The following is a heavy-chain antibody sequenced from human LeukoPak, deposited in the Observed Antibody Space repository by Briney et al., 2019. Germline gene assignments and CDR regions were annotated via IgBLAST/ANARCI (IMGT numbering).Heavy chain of an antibody. V-gene: IGHV3-74*01. D-gene: IGHD1-26*01. CDR1: GFTFSSYG. CDR3: AREVNTGSYYFDY. CDR2: VNNDGSLT. Sequence: GGSLRLSCAASGFTFSSYGMHWVRQAPGKGLVWVSRVNNDGSLTSYAESVKGRFTISGDYAKNTLYLQMNSLRAEDTAVYYCAREVNTGSYYFDYWGRGTLVTVSS. J-gene: IGHJ4*02.